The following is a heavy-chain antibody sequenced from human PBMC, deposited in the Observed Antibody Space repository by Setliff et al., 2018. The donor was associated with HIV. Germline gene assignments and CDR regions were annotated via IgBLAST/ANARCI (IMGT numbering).Heavy chain of an antibody. V-gene: IGHV1-2*02. J-gene: IGHJ3*01. CDR2: MNPNSGGT. D-gene: IGHD2-8*01. Sequence: ASVKVSCKASGYTFTVYYLHWLRQAPGQGLEWMGWMNPNSGGTNYAQKFQGRVTITRDTSINTADMDLGRLRHDDTAVYYCARRGVGTSDAFDLWGQGTMVTVSS. CDR1: GYTFTVYY. CDR3: ARRGVGTSDAFDL.